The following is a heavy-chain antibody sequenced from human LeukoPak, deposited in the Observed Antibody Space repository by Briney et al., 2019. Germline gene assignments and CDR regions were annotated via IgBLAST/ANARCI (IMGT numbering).Heavy chain of an antibody. CDR2: ISGSGGST. V-gene: IGHV3-23*01. D-gene: IGHD3-3*01. CDR1: GFTFSSYA. J-gene: IGHJ5*02. CDR3: AKWSRYFWSGYLWFDP. Sequence: PGGSLRLSCAASGFTFSSYAMSWVRQAPGKGLEWVSAISGSGGSTYYADSVKGRFTISRDNSKNTLYLQMNSLRAEDTAVYYCAKWSRYFWSGYLWFDPWGQGTLVTVSS.